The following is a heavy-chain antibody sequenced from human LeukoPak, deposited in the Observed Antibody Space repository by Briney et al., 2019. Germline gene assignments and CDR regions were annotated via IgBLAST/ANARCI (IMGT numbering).Heavy chain of an antibody. CDR3: ARDGWVRGDY. CDR2: INSGGRT. CDR1: GFTFSSYA. D-gene: IGHD3-10*01. J-gene: IGHJ4*02. Sequence: GGSLRLSCAASGFTFSSYAMSWVRQAPGKGLEWVSAINSGGRTYYADSAKGRSTISRDNSKNTMYLQMTSLRGEDTAVYYCARDGWVRGDYWGQGTLVTVSS. V-gene: IGHV3-23*01.